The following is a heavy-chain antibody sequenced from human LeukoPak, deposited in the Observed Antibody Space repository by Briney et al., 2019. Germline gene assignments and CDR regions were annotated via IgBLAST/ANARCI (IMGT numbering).Heavy chain of an antibody. Sequence: GESLKISCKGSGYSFSNYWIGWVRQMPGKGLDWMGIIYPGDSDTRYSPSFQRQVTISADKSISTAYLQWSSLRASDTAMYYCARLEDIVAGIDYWGQGTLVTVSS. D-gene: IGHD5-12*01. CDR3: ARLEDIVAGIDY. V-gene: IGHV5-51*01. J-gene: IGHJ4*02. CDR1: GYSFSNYW. CDR2: IYPGDSDT.